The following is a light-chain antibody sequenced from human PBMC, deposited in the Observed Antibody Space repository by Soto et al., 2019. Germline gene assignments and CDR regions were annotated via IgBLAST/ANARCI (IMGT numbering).Light chain of an antibody. Sequence: QSVLTQPASVSGSHGQSSTISCTGTHSDVGSYNLVSWYQQHPGKAPKVIIYEVSERPSGVSDRFSGSKSGNTASLMISGLQAEDEADYYCCSYAGSTTQTYVFGSGTKATVL. J-gene: IGLJ1*01. CDR2: EVS. CDR3: CSYAGSTTQTYV. CDR1: HSDVGSYNL. V-gene: IGLV2-23*02.